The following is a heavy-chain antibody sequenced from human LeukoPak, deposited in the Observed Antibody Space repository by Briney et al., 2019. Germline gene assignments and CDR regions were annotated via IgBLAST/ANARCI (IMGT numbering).Heavy chain of an antibody. V-gene: IGHV4-59*01. J-gene: IGHJ4*02. CDR2: IYYSGST. Sequence: SETLSLTCTVSGGSISSYYWSWIRQPPGKGLEWIGYIYYSGSTNYNPSLKSRVTISVDTSKNQFSLKPSSVTAADTAVYYCARSLILDQLLYLGSYFDYWGQGTLVTVSS. CDR3: ARSLILDQLLYLGSYFDY. D-gene: IGHD2-2*02. CDR1: GGSISSYY.